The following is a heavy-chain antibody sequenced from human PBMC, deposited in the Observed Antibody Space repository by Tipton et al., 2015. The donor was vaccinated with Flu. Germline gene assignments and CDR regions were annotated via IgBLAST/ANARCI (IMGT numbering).Heavy chain of an antibody. V-gene: IGHV3-30*18. CDR2: ISYDGSYK. Sequence: SGFTFNDFGTHWVRQAPGKGLEWVALISYDGSYKNYADSVKGRFTISRDNSKNTLNLQMNSLRAEDTAVYFCAKDIPARSVYYYGMDVWGQGTTVTVSS. D-gene: IGHD6-6*01. CDR3: AKDIPARSVYYYGMDV. CDR1: GFTFNDFG. J-gene: IGHJ6*02.